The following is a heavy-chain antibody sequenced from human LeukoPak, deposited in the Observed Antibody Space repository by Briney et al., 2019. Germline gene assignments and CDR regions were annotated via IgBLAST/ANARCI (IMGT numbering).Heavy chain of an antibody. Sequence: PSETLSLTCTVSGGSISSYYWSWIRQPAGKGLEWIGRIYTSGSTNYNPSLKSRVTMSVDTSKNQFSLKLSSVTAADTAVYYCARGYCSSTSCLRDYYGMDVWGQGTTVTVSS. CDR3: ARGYCSSTSCLRDYYGMDV. D-gene: IGHD2-2*01. J-gene: IGHJ6*02. V-gene: IGHV4-4*07. CDR2: IYTSGST. CDR1: GGSISSYY.